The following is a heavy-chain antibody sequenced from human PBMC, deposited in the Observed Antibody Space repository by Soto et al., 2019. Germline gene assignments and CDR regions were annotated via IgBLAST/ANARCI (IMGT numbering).Heavy chain of an antibody. CDR3: ARASVGYCSSTTCPPGMGV. CDR1: GGSIRPFI. CDR2: IYDTGYA. Sequence: PSETLSLTCSVSGGSIRPFIWTWVRQPPGKGLEYIGFIYDTGYANYNPSLKSRVTISVDTSKNEFSLKLTSVTAADTAVYYCARASVGYCSSTTCPPGMGVWGQGTTVTVSS. V-gene: IGHV4-59*01. J-gene: IGHJ6*02. D-gene: IGHD2-2*03.